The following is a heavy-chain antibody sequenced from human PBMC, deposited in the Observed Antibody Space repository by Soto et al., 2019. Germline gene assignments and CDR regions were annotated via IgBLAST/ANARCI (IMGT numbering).Heavy chain of an antibody. CDR2: ISYDGSNK. V-gene: IGHV3-30-3*01. CDR1: GFTFSSYA. Sequence: GGSLRLSCAASGFTFSSYAMHWVRQAPGKGLEWVAVISYDGSNKYYADSVKGRFTISRDNSKNTLYLQMNSLRAEDTAVYYCARDLSDIVATSSFDYWGQGTLVTVSS. CDR3: ARDLSDIVATSSFDY. D-gene: IGHD5-12*01. J-gene: IGHJ4*02.